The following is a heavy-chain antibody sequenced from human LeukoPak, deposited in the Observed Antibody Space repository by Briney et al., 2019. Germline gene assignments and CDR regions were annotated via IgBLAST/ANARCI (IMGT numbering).Heavy chain of an antibody. D-gene: IGHD3-10*01. J-gene: IGHJ5*02. CDR1: GYTFINYY. V-gene: IGHV1-2*02. CDR2: INPNSGGT. Sequence: ASVKVSCKASGYTFINYYMHWVRQTPGQGLEWMGWINPNSGGTIYAQKFQGRVTMTRDTSISTVYMELSRLRSDDTAVYYCARAPPITRGPFDPWGQGTLVTVSS. CDR3: ARAPPITRGPFDP.